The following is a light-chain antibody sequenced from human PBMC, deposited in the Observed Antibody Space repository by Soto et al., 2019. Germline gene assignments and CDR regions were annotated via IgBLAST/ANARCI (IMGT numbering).Light chain of an antibody. CDR3: MLYMGSDIGV. CDR2: GTN. Sequence: QAVVTQEPSFSVSPGGTVTLTCGLSSGSVSTSHYSSWYQQNPGQPPRTLIYGTNTRSSGAPDRFSGSIVGNKAALTITGAQADYECDYYCMLYMGSDIGVFGGGTKLTVL. J-gene: IGLJ3*02. V-gene: IGLV8-61*01. CDR1: SGSVSTSHY.